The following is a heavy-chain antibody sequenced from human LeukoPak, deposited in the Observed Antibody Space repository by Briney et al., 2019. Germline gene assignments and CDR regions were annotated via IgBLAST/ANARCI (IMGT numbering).Heavy chain of an antibody. CDR2: INPNSGGT. CDR1: GYTFSGYF. Sequence: GASVKVSCKASGYTFSGYFMHWVRQAPGQGLEWMGWINPNSGGTNYAQKFQGRVTMTRDTSASTVYMELSSLRSEDTAVYYCARDLPKYSSGWYEKNDAFDIWGQGTMVTVSS. J-gene: IGHJ3*02. CDR3: ARDLPKYSSGWYEKNDAFDI. D-gene: IGHD6-19*01. V-gene: IGHV1-2*02.